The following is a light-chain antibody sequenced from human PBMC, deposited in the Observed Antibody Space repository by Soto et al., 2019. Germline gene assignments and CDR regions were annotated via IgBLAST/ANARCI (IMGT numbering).Light chain of an antibody. CDR1: ETVRTN. J-gene: IGKJ4*01. Sequence: IVMTQSPATLSVSPGERVTLSCRASETVRTNLAWFQQKPGQTPRLLIYDASNRATGIPARFSGSGSGTDFTLTISSLEPEDFAVYYCQQRSNWPALTFGGGTKVEIK. CDR2: DAS. V-gene: IGKV3-11*01. CDR3: QQRSNWPALT.